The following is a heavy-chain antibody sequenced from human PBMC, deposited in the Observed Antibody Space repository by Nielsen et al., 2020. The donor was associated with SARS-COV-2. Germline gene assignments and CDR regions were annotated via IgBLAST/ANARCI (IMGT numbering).Heavy chain of an antibody. J-gene: IGHJ6*02. Sequence: GGSLTLSCAASGFTFSSYGMHWVRQAPGKGLEWVAVIWYDGSNKYYADSVKGRFTISRDNSKNTLYLQMNSLRAEDTAVYYCAGHLSWYGMDVWGQGTTVTVSS. D-gene: IGHD3-16*02. CDR2: IWYDGSNK. CDR1: GFTFSSYG. CDR3: AGHLSWYGMDV. V-gene: IGHV3-33*01.